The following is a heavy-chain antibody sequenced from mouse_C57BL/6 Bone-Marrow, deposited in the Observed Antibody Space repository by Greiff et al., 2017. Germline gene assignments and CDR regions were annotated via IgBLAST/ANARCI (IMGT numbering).Heavy chain of an antibody. D-gene: IGHD2-4*01. Sequence: VQLQQPGAELVKPGASVKMSCKASGYTFTSYWITWVKQRPGQGLEWIGDIYPGSGRTNYNEKFKSKATLTVDTSSSTAYMQLSSLTSEDSAVYYCARPIYYEYEGAMDYCGQGASVTVSS. CDR3: ARPIYYEYEGAMDY. CDR1: GYTFTSYW. V-gene: IGHV1-55*01. J-gene: IGHJ4*01. CDR2: IYPGSGRT.